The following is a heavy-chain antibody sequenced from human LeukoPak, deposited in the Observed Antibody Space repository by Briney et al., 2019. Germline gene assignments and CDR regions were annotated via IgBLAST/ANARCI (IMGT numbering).Heavy chain of an antibody. CDR3: ATIYNWNYVGYYYYYMDV. D-gene: IGHD1-7*01. CDR1: GFPFSRYA. Sequence: GSLRLSCAASGFPFSRYAMSWVRQAPGKGLEWVSAISGSGGSKYYADSGKGRFPIPRDNSKKMLYLQMKSLKAEDTAVYYCATIYNWNYVGYYYYYMDVWGKGTTVTVSS. CDR2: ISGSGGSK. J-gene: IGHJ6*03. V-gene: IGHV3-23*01.